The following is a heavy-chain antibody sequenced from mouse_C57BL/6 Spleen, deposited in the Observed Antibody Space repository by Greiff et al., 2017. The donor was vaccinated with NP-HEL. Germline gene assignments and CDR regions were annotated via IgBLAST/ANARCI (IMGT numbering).Heavy chain of an antibody. CDR2: IDPSDSET. D-gene: IGHD3-2*02. CDR3: ASTDSSGYVWFAY. Sequence: QVQLQQPGAELVRPGSSVKLSCKASGYTFTSYWMHWVKQRPIQGLEWIGNIDPSDSETHYNQKFKDKATLTVDKSSSTAYMQLSSLTSEDSAVYYCASTDSSGYVWFAYWGQGTLVTVSA. J-gene: IGHJ3*01. CDR1: GYTFTSYW. V-gene: IGHV1-52*01.